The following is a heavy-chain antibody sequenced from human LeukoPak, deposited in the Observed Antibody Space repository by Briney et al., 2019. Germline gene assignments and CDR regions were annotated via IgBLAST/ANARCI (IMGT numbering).Heavy chain of an antibody. Sequence: GASVKVSCMASGYTFTSYAMHWVRQAPGQRLEWMGWINAGNGNTKYSQKFQGRVTITRDTSASTAYMELSSLRSEDTAVYYCARVGGPDPFDYWGQGTLVTVSS. J-gene: IGHJ4*02. CDR1: GYTFTSYA. CDR2: INAGNGNT. D-gene: IGHD2-15*01. CDR3: ARVGGPDPFDY. V-gene: IGHV1-3*01.